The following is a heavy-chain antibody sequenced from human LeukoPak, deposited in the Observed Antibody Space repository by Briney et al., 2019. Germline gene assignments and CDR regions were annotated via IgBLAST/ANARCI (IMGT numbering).Heavy chain of an antibody. CDR1: GYTFTSYG. J-gene: IGHJ4*02. D-gene: IGHD3-10*01. Sequence: GESLKISCKASGYTFTSYGISWVRQAPGQGLEWMGWISAYNGNTNYAQKLQGRVTMTTDTSTSTAYMELRSLRSDDTAVYYCARIWFGELLGYWGQGTLVTVSS. CDR2: ISAYNGNT. V-gene: IGHV1-18*01. CDR3: ARIWFGELLGY.